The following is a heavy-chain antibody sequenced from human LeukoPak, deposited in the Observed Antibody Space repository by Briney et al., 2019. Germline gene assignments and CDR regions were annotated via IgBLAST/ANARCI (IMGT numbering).Heavy chain of an antibody. V-gene: IGHV3-7*03. J-gene: IGHJ6*02. CDR2: INHNGNVN. Sequence: GGSLRLSCAASGFTFSSYWMNWARQAPGEGLEWVASINHNGNVNYYVDSVKGRFTISRDNAKNSLYLQMSNLRAEDTAVYFCARRGGLDVWGQGATVTVSS. CDR3: ARRGGLDV. CDR1: GFTFSSYW.